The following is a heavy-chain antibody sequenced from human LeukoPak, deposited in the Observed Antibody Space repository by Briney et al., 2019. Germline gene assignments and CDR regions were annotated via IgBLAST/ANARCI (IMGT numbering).Heavy chain of an antibody. V-gene: IGHV3-48*01. CDR3: ARGSTYYDSSGQVPFDY. D-gene: IGHD3-22*01. J-gene: IGHJ4*02. CDR1: GGSISGYY. CDR2: ISGSSSTI. Sequence: ETLSLTCTVSGGSISGYYWSWVRQAPGKGLEWGSYISGSSSTIYYADSVKGRFTISRDNGKNTLYPQMNSLRAEDTAVYYCARGSTYYDSSGQVPFDYWGQGTLVTVSS.